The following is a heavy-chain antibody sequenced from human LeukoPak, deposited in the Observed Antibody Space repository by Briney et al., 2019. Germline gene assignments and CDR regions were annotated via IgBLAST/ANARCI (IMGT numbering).Heavy chain of an antibody. V-gene: IGHV3-21*04. Sequence: GGSLRLSCAASGFTFSSYSMNWVRQAPGKGLEWVSSISSSSSYIYYADSVKGRFTISRDNSKNTLYLQMNSLRAGDTAVYYCAKDPTPNYYYDSSGYLDYWGQGTLVTVSS. J-gene: IGHJ4*02. CDR3: AKDPTPNYYYDSSGYLDY. CDR1: GFTFSSYS. D-gene: IGHD3-22*01. CDR2: ISSSSSYI.